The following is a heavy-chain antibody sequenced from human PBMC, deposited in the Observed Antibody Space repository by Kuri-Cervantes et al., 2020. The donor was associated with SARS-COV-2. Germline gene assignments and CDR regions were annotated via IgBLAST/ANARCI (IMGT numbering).Heavy chain of an antibody. J-gene: IGHJ6*02. V-gene: IGHV3-13*05. D-gene: IGHD6-19*01. CDR3: ARQRDSSGWNYGMDV. CDR2: IGTAGDP. CDR1: GFTFSSYD. Sequence: GGSLRLSCAASGFTFSSYDTHWVRQATGKGLEWVSAIGTAGDPYYPGSVKGRFTISRENAKNSLYLQMNSLRAGDTAVYHCARQRDSSGWNYGMDVWGQGTTVTVSS.